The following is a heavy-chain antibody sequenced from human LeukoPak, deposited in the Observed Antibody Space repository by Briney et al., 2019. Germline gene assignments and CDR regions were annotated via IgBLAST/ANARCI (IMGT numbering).Heavy chain of an antibody. CDR3: APRSGGMDV. Sequence: GGSLRLSCAASGFTFSSYGMHWVRQAPGKGLEWVAVISYDGSNKYYADSVKGRFTISRDNSKNTLYLQMNSLRAEDTAVYYCAPRSGGMDVWGRGTTVTVS. J-gene: IGHJ6*02. CDR1: GFTFSSYG. CDR2: ISYDGSNK. V-gene: IGHV3-33*05.